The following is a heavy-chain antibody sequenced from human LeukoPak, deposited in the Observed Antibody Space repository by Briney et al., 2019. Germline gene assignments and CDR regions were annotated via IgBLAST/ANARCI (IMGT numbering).Heavy chain of an antibody. CDR3: ARSSAEVLNYYYYAMDV. CDR2: ISGYNGNA. D-gene: IGHD6-6*01. J-gene: IGHJ6*02. V-gene: IGHV1-18*01. Sequence: ASVKVSCKASGYTFTNYGTSWIRHAPGQGLEWMGWISGYNGNANYPQKLQGRVTMTTDTSTSTSYMELRSLRSDDTAVYYCARSSAEVLNYYYYAMDVWAQGTTVTVSS. CDR1: GYTFTNYG.